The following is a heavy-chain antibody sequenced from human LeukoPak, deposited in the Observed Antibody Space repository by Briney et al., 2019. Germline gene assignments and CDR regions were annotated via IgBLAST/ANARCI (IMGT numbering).Heavy chain of an antibody. D-gene: IGHD2-15*01. V-gene: IGHV1-8*02. CDR2: INPNSGGT. J-gene: IGHJ4*02. CDR3: ARVPDLRSCSGGGSCYRLDY. CDR1: GYTFTSYG. Sequence: ASVKVSCKASGYTFTSYGISWVRQAPGQGLEWMGWINPNSGGTNYAQKFQGRVTMTRSTSMSTAYMELSSLRSEDTAVYYCARVPDLRSCSGGGSCYRLDYWGQGTLVAVSS.